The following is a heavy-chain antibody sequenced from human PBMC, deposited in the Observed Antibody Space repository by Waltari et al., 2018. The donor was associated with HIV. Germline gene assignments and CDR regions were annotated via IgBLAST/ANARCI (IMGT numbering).Heavy chain of an antibody. CDR2: IFSIGST. CDR1: GGSIDNYY. D-gene: IGHD2-21*02. Sequence: QVQLQESGPGLVKPSAHLSLTCSVTGGSIDNYYWRWFRQPPGNGLELIGYIFSIGSTNYIPSLKSRVTMSVDTSKKQLSLNVSSVTAADTAIYYCAREIRRPLTASRGGYGLDVWGQGTTVTVSS. V-gene: IGHV4-59*01. CDR3: AREIRRPLTASRGGYGLDV. J-gene: IGHJ6*02.